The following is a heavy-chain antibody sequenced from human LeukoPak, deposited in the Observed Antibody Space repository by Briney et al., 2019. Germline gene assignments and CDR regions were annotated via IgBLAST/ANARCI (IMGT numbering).Heavy chain of an antibody. J-gene: IGHJ4*02. CDR3: ARDLSTVAGADY. CDR1: GFTFSSYG. V-gene: IGHV3-30*02. D-gene: IGHD4-23*01. CDR2: IRYDGSNK. Sequence: SGGSLRLSCAASGFTFSSYGMHWVRQAPGKGLEWVAFIRYDGSNKYYADSVKGRFTISRDNAKNSLYLQMNSLRAEDTAVYYCARDLSTVAGADYWGQGTLVTVSS.